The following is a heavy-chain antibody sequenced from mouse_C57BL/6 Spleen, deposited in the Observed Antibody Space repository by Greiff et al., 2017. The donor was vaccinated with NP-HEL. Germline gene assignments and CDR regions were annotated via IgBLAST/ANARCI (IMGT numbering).Heavy chain of an antibody. CDR1: GYAFSSSW. Sequence: VKLVESGPELVKPGASVKLSCKASGYAFSSSWMNWVKQRPGKGLEWIGRIYPGDGDTNYNGKFKGKATLTADKSSSTAYMQLSSLTSEDSAVYFCASPLDGYDGVLDYWGQGTSVTVSS. D-gene: IGHD2-2*01. CDR2: IYPGDGDT. V-gene: IGHV1-82*01. J-gene: IGHJ4*01. CDR3: ASPLDGYDGVLDY.